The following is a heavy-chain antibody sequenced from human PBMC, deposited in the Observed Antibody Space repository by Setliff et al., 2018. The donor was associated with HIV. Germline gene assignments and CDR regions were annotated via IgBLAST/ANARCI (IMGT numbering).Heavy chain of an antibody. D-gene: IGHD2-15*01. CDR2: IIPVFGMT. Sequence: ASVKVSCKASGGTFSSSALSWVRQARGQGPEWLGGIIPVFGMTDYAQNFQGRLTITADTSTSTAYMELLSLRSEDTAIYYCAKQTVAVGAPGYFDSWGQGTLVTVSS. V-gene: IGHV1-69*10. J-gene: IGHJ4*02. CDR3: AKQTVAVGAPGYFDS. CDR1: GGTFSSSA.